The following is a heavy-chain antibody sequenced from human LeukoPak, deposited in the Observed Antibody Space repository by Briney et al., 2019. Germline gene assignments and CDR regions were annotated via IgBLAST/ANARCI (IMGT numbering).Heavy chain of an antibody. CDR2: IYYSGST. D-gene: IGHD5-24*01. V-gene: IGHV4-31*03. CDR3: AKSREEIRGLDAFDI. J-gene: IGHJ3*02. Sequence: PSQTLSLTCSVSGGSISRSDYYWSWIRQPPGKGLEWIGYIYYSGSTYYNPSLKSRVALSVDTSKNQFSLKLSSLTAADTAVYYCAKSREEIRGLDAFDIWGQGTMVTVSS. CDR1: GGSISRSDYY.